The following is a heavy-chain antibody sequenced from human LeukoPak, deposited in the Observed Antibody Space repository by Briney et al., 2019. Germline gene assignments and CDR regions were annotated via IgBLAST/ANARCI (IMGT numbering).Heavy chain of an antibody. CDR1: GDSITGYY. CDR2: INHSGST. D-gene: IGHD1-26*01. V-gene: IGHV4-34*01. J-gene: IGHJ3*02. Sequence: TSETLSLTCTVSGDSITGYYWGWIRQPPGKGLEWIGEINHSGSTNYNPSLKSRVTISVDTSKNQFSLKLSSVTAEDTAVYYCAFSASDAFDIWGQGTMVTVSS. CDR3: AFSASDAFDI.